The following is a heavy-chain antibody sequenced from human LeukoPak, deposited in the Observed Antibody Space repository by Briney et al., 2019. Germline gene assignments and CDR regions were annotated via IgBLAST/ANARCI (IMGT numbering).Heavy chain of an antibody. CDR1: GFTFSSYS. J-gene: IGHJ4*02. Sequence: VGSLRLSCAASGFTFSSYSMNWVRQAPGKGLEWVSSISSSSSYIYYADSVKGRFTISRDNAKNSLYLQMNSLRAEDTAVYYCARRSRTVDYVDYWGQGTLVTVSS. V-gene: IGHV3-21*01. CDR3: ARRSRTVDYVDY. D-gene: IGHD1-14*01. CDR2: ISSSSSYI.